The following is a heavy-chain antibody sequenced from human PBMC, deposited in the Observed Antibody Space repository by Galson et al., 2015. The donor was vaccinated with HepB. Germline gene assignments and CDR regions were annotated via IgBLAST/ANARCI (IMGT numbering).Heavy chain of an antibody. CDR3: AKVPGPGSVERGYY. CDR1: GFTFSSYT. D-gene: IGHD5/OR15-5a*01. Sequence: SLRLSCAASGFTFSSYTMNWVRQAPGKGLEWVSTISGSGGYTYYADSVKGRFTISRDNSKNTLYLQMNSLRAEDTAVYYCAKVPGPGSVERGYYWGQGTLFTVSS. V-gene: IGHV3-23*01. J-gene: IGHJ4*02. CDR2: ISGSGGYT.